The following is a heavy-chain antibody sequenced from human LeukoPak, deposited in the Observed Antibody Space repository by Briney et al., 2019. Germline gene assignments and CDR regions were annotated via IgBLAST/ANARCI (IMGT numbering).Heavy chain of an antibody. D-gene: IGHD3-22*01. CDR1: GFTFSSYS. V-gene: IGHV3-21*01. CDR3: ARDLSSYYYDSSGDAD. CDR2: IISSSSYI. J-gene: IGHJ4*02. Sequence: GGSLRLSCAASGFTFSSYSMNWVRQAPGKGLEWVSSIISSSSYIYYADSVKGRFTISRDNAKNSLYLQMNSLRAEDTAVYYCARDLSSYYYDSSGDADWGQGTLVTVSS.